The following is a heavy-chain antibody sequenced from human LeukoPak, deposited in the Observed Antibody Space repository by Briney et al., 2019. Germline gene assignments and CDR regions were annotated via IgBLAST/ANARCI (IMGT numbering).Heavy chain of an antibody. CDR3: ARDGPFGGSSYFDY. V-gene: IGHV3-49*04. Sequence: GGSLRLSCTASGFTFGGYAMSWVRQAPGKGLEWVGFIRSKAYGGTTEYAASVKGRFTISRDDSKGIAYLQMNSLNTEDTAIYYCARDGPFGGSSYFDYWGQGTLVTVSS. CDR1: GFTFGGYA. J-gene: IGHJ4*02. D-gene: IGHD2-15*01. CDR2: IRSKAYGGTT.